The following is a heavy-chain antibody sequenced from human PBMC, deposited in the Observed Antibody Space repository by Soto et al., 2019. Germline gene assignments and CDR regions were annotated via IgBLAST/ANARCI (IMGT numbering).Heavy chain of an antibody. D-gene: IGHD2-15*01. CDR3: APPVSSSGGSCQYDAFAI. V-gene: IGHV1-69*13. Sequence: VKVSCKASGGTFSSYAISWVRQAAGQGLEWMGGIIPIFGTANYAQKFQGRVTITADESTSTAYMELSSLGAEDTAAYYCAPPVSSSGGSCQYDAFAIRGQGTMVTVSS. J-gene: IGHJ3*02. CDR2: IIPIFGTA. CDR1: GGTFSSYA.